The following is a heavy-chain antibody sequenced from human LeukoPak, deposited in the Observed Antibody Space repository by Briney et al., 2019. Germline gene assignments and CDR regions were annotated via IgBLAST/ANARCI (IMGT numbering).Heavy chain of an antibody. Sequence: ASVKVSCKASGYTFTGYYMHWVRQAPGQGLEWMEWINPNSGGTNYAQKFQGWVTMTRDTSISTAYMELSRLRSDDTAVYYCARGLCSGGSCYVGYNWFDPWGQGTLVTVSS. CDR1: GYTFTGYY. CDR3: ARGLCSGGSCYVGYNWFDP. CDR2: INPNSGGT. V-gene: IGHV1-2*04. J-gene: IGHJ5*02. D-gene: IGHD2-15*01.